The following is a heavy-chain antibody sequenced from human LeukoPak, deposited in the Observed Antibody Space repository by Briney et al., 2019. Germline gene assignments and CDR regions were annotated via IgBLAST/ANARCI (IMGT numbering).Heavy chain of an antibody. CDR1: NGSISSRSSY. CDR2: VYFSGST. CDR3: ARLGDILSPFDI. V-gene: IGHV4-39*01. D-gene: IGHD3-9*01. J-gene: IGHJ3*02. Sequence: SETLSLTCTVFNGSISSRSSYWGWIRQPPGKGLECIGSVYFSGSTYYNPSLKSRVTIFVDTSKNQFSLKLTSVTAADTAVYYCARLGDILSPFDIWGQGTLVTVSS.